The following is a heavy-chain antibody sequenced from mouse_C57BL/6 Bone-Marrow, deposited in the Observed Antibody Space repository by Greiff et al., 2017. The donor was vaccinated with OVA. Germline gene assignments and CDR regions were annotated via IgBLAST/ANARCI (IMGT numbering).Heavy chain of an antibody. V-gene: IGHV1-59*01. D-gene: IGHD2-4*01. J-gene: IGHJ2*01. CDR3: ARYDYDDFDY. CDR1: GYTFTSYW. CDR2: IDPSDSYT. Sequence: QVQLQQPGAELVRPGTSVKLSCKASGYTFTSYWMHWVKQRPGQGLEWIGVIDPSDSYTNYNQKFKGKATLTVDTSSSTAYMQLSSLTSEDSAVYYCARYDYDDFDYWGQGTTLTVSS.